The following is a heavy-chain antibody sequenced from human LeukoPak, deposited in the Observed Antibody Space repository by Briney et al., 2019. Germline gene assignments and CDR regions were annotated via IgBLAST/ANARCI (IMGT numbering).Heavy chain of an antibody. Sequence: PGGSLRLSCAASGFTFSSYAMSWVRQAPGKGLEWVSAISGSGGSTYYADSVKGRYTISRDNSKNTLYLQMNSLSVEDTAVYYCARMGIAAAGVDYWGQGTLVTVSS. D-gene: IGHD6-13*01. CDR2: ISGSGGST. J-gene: IGHJ4*02. CDR1: GFTFSSYA. CDR3: ARMGIAAAGVDY. V-gene: IGHV3-23*01.